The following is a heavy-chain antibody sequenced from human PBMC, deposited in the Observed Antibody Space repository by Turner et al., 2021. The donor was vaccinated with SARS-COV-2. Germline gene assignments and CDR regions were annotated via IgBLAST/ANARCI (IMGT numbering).Heavy chain of an antibody. CDR2: IDTDGSTT. D-gene: IGHD1-1*01. CDR3: GRDLSGRSDY. CDR1: GFTFSTYW. Sequence: ELQLLDSGGCLLQRGGSLRHSCAVCGFTFSTYWMHWVRQAPGKGLVWVSRIDTDGSTTNYADSVKGRFTISRDNAKNTLYLQMNSLRAEDTAVYYCGRDLSGRSDYWGQGTLVTVSS. V-gene: IGHV3-74*01. J-gene: IGHJ4*02.